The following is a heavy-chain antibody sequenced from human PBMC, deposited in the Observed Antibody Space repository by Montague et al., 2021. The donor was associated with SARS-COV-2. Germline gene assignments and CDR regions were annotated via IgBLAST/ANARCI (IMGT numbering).Heavy chain of an antibody. J-gene: IGHJ6*02. CDR2: INHSGDT. V-gene: IGHV4-34*01. CDR1: GGSFSGYC. CDR3: ARGVVGEKRYAGGWVLTHHYNSLDV. Sequence: SETLSLTCAVSGGSFSGYCWGWIRQSPGKGLEWIGEINHSGDTNYNPPLKSRVTISVDTSKNQFSLKLRSVTAADMAVYYCARGVVGEKRYAGGWVLTHHYNSLDVWGQGTTVTVSS. D-gene: IGHD6-19*01.